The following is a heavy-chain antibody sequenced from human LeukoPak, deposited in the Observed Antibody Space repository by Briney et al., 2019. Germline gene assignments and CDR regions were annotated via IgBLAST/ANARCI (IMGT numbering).Heavy chain of an antibody. Sequence: GGSLRLSSAASGFTVSSNYMSWVRQAPGKGLEWVSVIYSGGSTYYADSVKGRFTISRDNSKNTLYLQMNSLRAEDTAVYYCARDSHGSGIYYWGQGTLVTVSS. CDR2: IYSGGST. CDR1: GFTVSSNY. J-gene: IGHJ4*02. CDR3: ARDSHGSGIYY. D-gene: IGHD3-10*01. V-gene: IGHV3-66*01.